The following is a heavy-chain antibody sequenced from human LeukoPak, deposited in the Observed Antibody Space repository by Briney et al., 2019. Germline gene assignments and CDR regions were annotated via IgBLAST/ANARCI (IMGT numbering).Heavy chain of an antibody. CDR3: AKGRDKYQLLSKNWFDP. Sequence: PRRSLSLSCAASGFSLDDYAMHWVRQAPGKGLEWVSGISWNSGSIGYADSVKGRFTISRDNAKNSLYLQMNSLRAEDTALYYCAKGRDKYQLLSKNWFDPWGQGTLVTVSS. CDR1: GFSLDDYA. CDR2: ISWNSGSI. J-gene: IGHJ5*02. D-gene: IGHD2-2*01. V-gene: IGHV3-9*01.